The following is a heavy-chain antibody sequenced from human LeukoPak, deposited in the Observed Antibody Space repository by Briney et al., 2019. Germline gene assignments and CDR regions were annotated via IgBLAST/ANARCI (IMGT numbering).Heavy chain of an antibody. V-gene: IGHV1-69*05. D-gene: IGHD4-17*01. CDR3: ARGPAHGDENNWFDP. CDR2: IIPIFGTA. Sequence: ASVKVSCKASGGTFSSYAISWVRQAPGQGLEWMGGIIPIFGTANYAQKFQGRVTITTDESTSTAYMELSSLRSEDTAVYYCARGPAHGDENNWFDPWGQGTLVTGSS. CDR1: GGTFSSYA. J-gene: IGHJ5*02.